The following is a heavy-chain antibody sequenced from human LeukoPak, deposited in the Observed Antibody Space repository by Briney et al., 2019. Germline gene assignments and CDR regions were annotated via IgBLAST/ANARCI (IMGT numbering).Heavy chain of an antibody. CDR1: GGSFSGYY. J-gene: IGHJ5*02. CDR3: ARDHGQLLAWFDP. V-gene: IGHV4-34*09. CDR2: IYYSGST. D-gene: IGHD2-2*01. Sequence: SETLSLTCAVYGGSFSGYYWSWIRQPPGKGLEWIGYIYYSGSTYYNPSLKSRVTISVDTSKNQFSLKLSSVTAADTAVYYCARDHGQLLAWFDPWGQGTLVTVSS.